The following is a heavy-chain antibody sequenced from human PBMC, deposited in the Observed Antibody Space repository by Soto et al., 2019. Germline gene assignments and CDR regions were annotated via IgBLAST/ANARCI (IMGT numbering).Heavy chain of an antibody. Sequence: QVQLVQSGAEVKKPGSSVKVSCKASGGTFSSYTISWVRQAPGQGLEWMGRFIPILGIANYAQKFQGRVTITADKSTSTAYMELSSLRSEDTAVYYCARGQPGIAAAGWGQGTLVTVSS. D-gene: IGHD6-13*01. CDR3: ARGQPGIAAAG. J-gene: IGHJ4*02. V-gene: IGHV1-69*02. CDR2: FIPILGIA. CDR1: GGTFSSYT.